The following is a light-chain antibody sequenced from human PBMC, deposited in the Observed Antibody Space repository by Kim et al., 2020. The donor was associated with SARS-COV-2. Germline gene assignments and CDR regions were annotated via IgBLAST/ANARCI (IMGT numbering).Light chain of an antibody. Sequence: PVRSITISCTGTSSEVGGYNYVSLYQQHPGTAPNPMIYDVSYRPSGVSNRFSGSKSGNTASLAISGLRAEDEADYYCSSYTSSSTVFGGGTQLTVL. CDR2: DVS. CDR1: SSEVGGYNY. J-gene: IGLJ3*02. CDR3: SSYTSSSTV. V-gene: IGLV2-14*03.